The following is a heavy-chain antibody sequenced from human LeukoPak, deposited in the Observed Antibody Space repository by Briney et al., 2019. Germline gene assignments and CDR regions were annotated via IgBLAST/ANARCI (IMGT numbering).Heavy chain of an antibody. CDR2: IHYSGSP. D-gene: IGHD3-22*01. CDR3: ARLARLLHPLKTWFDP. Sequence: SETLSLTCTVSGGSNYWSWIRQPPGKGLEWIGYIHYSGSPNYNPSLKSRVTISIDTSKNQFSLKLSSVTAADTAVYYCARLARLLHPLKTWFDPWGQGTLVTVSS. CDR1: GGSNY. V-gene: IGHV4-59*08. J-gene: IGHJ5*02.